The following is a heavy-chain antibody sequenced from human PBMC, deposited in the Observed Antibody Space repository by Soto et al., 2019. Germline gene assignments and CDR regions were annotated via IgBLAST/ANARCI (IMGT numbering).Heavy chain of an antibody. CDR1: GFTFSSYS. D-gene: IGHD3-22*01. Sequence: EVQLVESGGGLVKPGGSLRLSCAASGFTFSSYSMNWVRQAPGKGLEWVSSISSSRSYIYYADSGKGRFTISRDNAKNYLYLQMNSLRAEDTVVYYCASHPRDSSGYWYYFDYWGQGTLVTVSS. J-gene: IGHJ4*02. V-gene: IGHV3-21*01. CDR3: ASHPRDSSGYWYYFDY. CDR2: ISSSRSYI.